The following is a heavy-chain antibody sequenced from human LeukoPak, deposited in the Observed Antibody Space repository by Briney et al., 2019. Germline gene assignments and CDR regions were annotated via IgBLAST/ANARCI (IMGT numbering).Heavy chain of an antibody. Sequence: GESLTLSCAASGFTFSSYGMSWVRQAPGKGLEWVSAISGSGGSTYYADSVKGRFIIFRANSKKTLYLQMTSLTADETAVYYFANANWFAPWGEGTLVTVSS. V-gene: IGHV3-23*01. CDR1: GFTFSSYG. CDR2: ISGSGGST. J-gene: IGHJ5*02. CDR3: ANANWFAP.